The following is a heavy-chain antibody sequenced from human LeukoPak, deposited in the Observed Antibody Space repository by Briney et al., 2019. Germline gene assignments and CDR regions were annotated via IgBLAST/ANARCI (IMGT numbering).Heavy chain of an antibody. D-gene: IGHD2-21*01. CDR2: ISYDGSNK. CDR1: GFPFSSHG. J-gene: IGHJ4*02. Sequence: PGRSLRLSCAASGFPFSSHGMHWVRQAPGKGLEWVAAISYDGSNKHYVDSVRGRFTISRDNPINTVFLQMNSLRAEDTAVYYCAKGRSNGGNCFIIDYCGQGSLVTVSS. CDR3: AKGRSNGGNCFIIDY. V-gene: IGHV3-30*18.